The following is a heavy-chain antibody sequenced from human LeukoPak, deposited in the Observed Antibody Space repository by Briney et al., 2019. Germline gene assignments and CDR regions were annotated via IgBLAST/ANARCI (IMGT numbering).Heavy chain of an antibody. V-gene: IGHV1-2*02. Sequence: ASVKVSCKASGYTFTGNYMHWVRQAPGQGLEWMGWINPNSGGTNYAQKFQGRVTMTRDTSISTAYMELSRLRSDDTAVYYCATQPPYDSSGYYFQFDYWGQGTLVTVSS. D-gene: IGHD3-22*01. CDR2: INPNSGGT. CDR1: GYTFTGNY. CDR3: ATQPPYDSSGYYFQFDY. J-gene: IGHJ4*02.